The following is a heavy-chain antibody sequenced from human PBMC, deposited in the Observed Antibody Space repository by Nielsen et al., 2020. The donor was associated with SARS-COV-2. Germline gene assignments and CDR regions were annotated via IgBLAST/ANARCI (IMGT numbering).Heavy chain of an antibody. CDR1: GFTFSSYA. V-gene: IGHV3-30-3*01. CDR2: ISYDGSNK. J-gene: IGHJ6*03. CDR3: ARDTGPYYMDV. D-gene: IGHD2-8*02. Sequence: GGSLRLSCAASGFTFSSYAMHWVRQAPGKGLEWVAVISYDGSNKYYADSVKGRFTISRDNSKNTLYLQMNSLRAEDTAVYYCARDTGPYYMDVWGKGTTVTVSS.